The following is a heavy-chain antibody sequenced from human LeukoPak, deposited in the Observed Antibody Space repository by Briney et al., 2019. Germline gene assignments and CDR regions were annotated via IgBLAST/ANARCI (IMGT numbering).Heavy chain of an antibody. D-gene: IGHD6-19*01. CDR2: INHSGST. CDR3: ARHRGSTGYSSGWYRGYYFDY. V-gene: IGHV4-34*01. Sequence: SETLSLTCAVYGGSFSGYYWSWIRQPPGKGLEWIGEINHSGSTSYNPSLKSRVTISVDTSKNQFSLKLSSVTAADTAVYYCARHRGSTGYSSGWYRGYYFDYWGQGTLVTVSS. CDR1: GGSFSGYY. J-gene: IGHJ4*02.